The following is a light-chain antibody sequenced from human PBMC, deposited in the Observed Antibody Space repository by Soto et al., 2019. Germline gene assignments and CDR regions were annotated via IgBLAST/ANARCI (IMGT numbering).Light chain of an antibody. CDR2: DVS. Sequence: QSVLTQPRSVSGSPGQSVTISCTGTSSDVGGYNYVSWYQQRPGKAPKLMIYDVSKRPSGVPDRFSGSKSGNTASLTISGLQAEDEADYYCCSYAGSYVFGTGTKVTV. CDR3: CSYAGSYV. J-gene: IGLJ1*01. V-gene: IGLV2-11*01. CDR1: SSDVGGYNY.